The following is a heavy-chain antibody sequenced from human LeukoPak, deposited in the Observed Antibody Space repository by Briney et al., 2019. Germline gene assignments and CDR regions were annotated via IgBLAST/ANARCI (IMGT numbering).Heavy chain of an antibody. Sequence: PSETLSLTWTVAGRSMISYYWSWIRQPPGKGLEWIGYIYYSGSTNYNPSLKSRVAISVDTSTSQFSLELSSVTAEDTAVYYCARDPVAGEAFDIWGQGTMVTVSS. D-gene: IGHD6-19*01. J-gene: IGHJ3*02. CDR1: GRSMISYY. CDR2: IYYSGST. V-gene: IGHV4-59*01. CDR3: ARDPVAGEAFDI.